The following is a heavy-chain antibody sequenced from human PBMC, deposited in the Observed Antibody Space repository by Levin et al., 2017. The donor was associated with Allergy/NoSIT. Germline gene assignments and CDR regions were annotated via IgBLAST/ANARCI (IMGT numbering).Heavy chain of an antibody. Sequence: GESLKISCAASGFTVSRNFMTWVRQAPGKGLEWVSVISGDGRAYYADSVKGRFTISRDNSKNTVYLQMNSLRAEDTAVYYCALSLITPGGFDIWGQGTMVTVSS. CDR1: GFTVSRNF. J-gene: IGHJ3*02. CDR2: ISGDGRA. D-gene: IGHD1-14*01. V-gene: IGHV3-53*01. CDR3: ALSLITPGGFDI.